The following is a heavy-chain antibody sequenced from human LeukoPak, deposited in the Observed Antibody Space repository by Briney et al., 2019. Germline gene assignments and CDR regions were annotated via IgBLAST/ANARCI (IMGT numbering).Heavy chain of an antibody. J-gene: IGHJ4*02. CDR1: GFTLSGDY. CDR3: ARAIRFGGYFDY. D-gene: IGHD2-15*01. Sequence: GGSLRLSCAASGFTLSGDYMSWVRQAPGKGLEWVSVIFGAATTYYADSVKGRFTVSRDNSKNTPYLQMNSLRAEDTAVYYCARAIRFGGYFDYWGQGTLVTVST. CDR2: IFGAATT. V-gene: IGHV3-53*01.